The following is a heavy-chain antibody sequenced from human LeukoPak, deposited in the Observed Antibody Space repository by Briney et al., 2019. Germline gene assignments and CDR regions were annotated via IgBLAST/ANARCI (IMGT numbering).Heavy chain of an antibody. J-gene: IGHJ4*02. Sequence: SETLSLTCTVSGGSISTSNYYWGWIRQPPGKGLEWIGNIFYSGSTYYSPSLRSRVTISLDTSRNQFSLKLNSVTAADTAVYYCASSPMYYDILTGYYSFSGAFWGQGTLVTVSS. CDR3: ASSPMYYDILTGYYSFSGAF. D-gene: IGHD3-9*01. CDR1: GGSISTSNYY. CDR2: IFYSGST. V-gene: IGHV4-39*07.